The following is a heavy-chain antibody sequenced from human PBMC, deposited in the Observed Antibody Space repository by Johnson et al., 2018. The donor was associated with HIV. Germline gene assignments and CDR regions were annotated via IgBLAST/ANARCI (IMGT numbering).Heavy chain of an antibody. CDR3: AKDLAPYRTVVKSRDAFDI. J-gene: IGHJ3*02. CDR2: ISGSGGST. CDR1: GFTFSNYA. V-gene: IGHV3-23*04. Sequence: VQLVESGGGVVQPGRSLRVSCAVSGFTFSNYAMYWVRQVPGKGLEWVSAISGSGGSTYYADSVKGRFTISRDNSKNTLYLQMNSLRAEDTAVYYCAKDLAPYRTVVKSRDAFDIWGQGTMVTVSS. D-gene: IGHD4-23*01.